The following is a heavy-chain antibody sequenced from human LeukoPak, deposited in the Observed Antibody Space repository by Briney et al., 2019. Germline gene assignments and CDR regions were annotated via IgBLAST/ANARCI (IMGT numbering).Heavy chain of an antibody. CDR3: ARQVGGNSGAFDY. D-gene: IGHD4-23*01. CDR1: GGSISSINSNY. Sequence: SETLSLTCTVSGGSISSINSNYCSWIRQPPGKGLEWIGYIYNSGRTNYNPSLKSRVTISVDTSKNQFSLKLSSVTAADTAVYYCARQVGGNSGAFDYWGQGTVVTVSS. V-gene: IGHV4-59*08. CDR2: IYNSGRT. J-gene: IGHJ4*02.